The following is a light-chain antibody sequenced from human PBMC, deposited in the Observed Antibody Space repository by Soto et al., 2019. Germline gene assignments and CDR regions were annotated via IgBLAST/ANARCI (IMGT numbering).Light chain of an antibody. V-gene: IGLV2-14*01. CDR1: SSDVGGYTY. CDR2: DVS. J-gene: IGLJ2*01. CDR3: SSYTTSNTLEGV. Sequence: QSALTQPASVSGSPGQSITISCTGTSSDVGGYTYVSWYQQHAGKAPKLIIYDVSNRPSGVSNRFSGSKSGNTASLTISGLQAEDEADYYCSSYTTSNTLEGVFGGGTKLNVL.